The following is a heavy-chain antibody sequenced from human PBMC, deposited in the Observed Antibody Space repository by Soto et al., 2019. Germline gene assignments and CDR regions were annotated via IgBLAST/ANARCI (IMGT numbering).Heavy chain of an antibody. CDR3: AKRTARVTXQNFDS. Sequence: PGGSLRLSFAASGFTFTSFAISWVRQAPGTGLEWVSSISCTGSTTYYVDSVTVRFTVSIDNSKNMVYLQMKSLRPEDTAVYFCAKRTARVTXQNFDSCGQGTXVXV. CDR1: GFTFTSFA. V-gene: IGHV3-23*01. CDR2: ISCTGSTT. J-gene: IGHJ4*02.